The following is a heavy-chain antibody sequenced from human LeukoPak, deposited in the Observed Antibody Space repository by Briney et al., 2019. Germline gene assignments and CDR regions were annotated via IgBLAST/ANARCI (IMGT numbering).Heavy chain of an antibody. Sequence: PGGSLRLSCAASGFTFSSYSMNWIRQAPGKGLEWVSSISSSSSHRYYADSVKGRFTISRDNARNSVDLHLKSLRAEDTAVYYCATLMVGPTDPHDYWGQGTQVSVSS. CDR2: ISSSSSHR. CDR3: ATLMVGPTDPHDY. V-gene: IGHV3-21*01. J-gene: IGHJ4*02. D-gene: IGHD1-26*01. CDR1: GFTFSSYS.